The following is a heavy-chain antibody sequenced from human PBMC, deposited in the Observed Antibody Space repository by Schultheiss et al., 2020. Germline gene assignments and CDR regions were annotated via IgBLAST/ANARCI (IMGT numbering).Heavy chain of an antibody. CDR1: GFIFSDYY. Sequence: GGSLRLSCEASGFIFSDYYMSWIRQAPGKGLEWVSYISSSSSYTNYADSVKGRFTISRDNAKNSLYLQMNSLRAEDTAVYYCAREVAGSDYWGQGTLVTVSS. CDR2: ISSSSSYT. D-gene: IGHD6-19*01. V-gene: IGHV3-11*06. CDR3: AREVAGSDY. J-gene: IGHJ4*02.